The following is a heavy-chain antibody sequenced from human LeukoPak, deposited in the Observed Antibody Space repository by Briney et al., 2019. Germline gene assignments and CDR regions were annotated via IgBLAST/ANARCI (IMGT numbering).Heavy chain of an antibody. CDR3: ARDRSLGIIDY. CDR2: IYYSGST. V-gene: IGHV4-59*01. J-gene: IGHJ4*02. Sequence: SETLTLTCIVSGDSISSYYWSWIRQPPGKGLEWIGYIYYSGSTNYNPSLKSRVTISVDASKNHFSLKLSSVTAADTAVYYCARDRSLGIIDYWGQGPLVTVSS. CDR1: GDSISSYY. D-gene: IGHD3-16*01.